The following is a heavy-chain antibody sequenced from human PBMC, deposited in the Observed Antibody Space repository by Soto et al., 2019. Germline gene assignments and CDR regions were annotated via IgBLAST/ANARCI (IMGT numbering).Heavy chain of an antibody. Sequence: EVQLVDSGGGLIQPGGSLRLSCAASGFSVSSSHMIWVRQAPGKGLEWVSVIYSGGATYYAVSVKGRFTISRDRSKNTVYLQMDGLRTKDTAVYHCAKLGPYGSESYSFRYNWIDPWGQGTLVTVSS. CDR3: AKLGPYGSESYSFRYNWIDP. CDR2: IYSGGAT. J-gene: IGHJ5*02. D-gene: IGHD3-10*01. V-gene: IGHV3-53*01. CDR1: GFSVSSSH.